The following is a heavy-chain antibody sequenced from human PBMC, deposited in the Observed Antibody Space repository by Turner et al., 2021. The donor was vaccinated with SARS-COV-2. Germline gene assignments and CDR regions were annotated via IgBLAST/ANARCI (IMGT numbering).Heavy chain of an antibody. J-gene: IGHJ4*02. D-gene: IGHD2-15*01. V-gene: IGHV3-30*18. CDR2: ISYDGSNK. CDR1: GFTFSNYG. Sequence: QVQLVESGGGVVQPGRSLRHSCAASGFTFSNYGVHWVRQAPGKGLEWVAVISYDGSNKYYADSVKGRFTISRDNSKNTLYLQMNSLRAEDTAVYYCAKSGGMYCSGGNCYSSYFDYWGQGTLVTVSS. CDR3: AKSGGMYCSGGNCYSSYFDY.